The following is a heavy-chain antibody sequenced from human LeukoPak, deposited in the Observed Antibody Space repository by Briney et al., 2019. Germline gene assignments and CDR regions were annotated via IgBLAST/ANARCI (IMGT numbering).Heavy chain of an antibody. CDR2: MSSSGDTI. J-gene: IGHJ4*02. CDR3: AKDHAGYCSSTSCYRFDY. CDR1: GFTFSDYY. V-gene: IGHV3-11*04. D-gene: IGHD2-2*01. Sequence: GGSLRLSCAASGFTFSDYYMTWIRQAPGRGLEWISYMSSSGDTIYYADSVKGRFTVSRDNAQKSLYLQMNSLRAEDTAVYYCAKDHAGYCSSTSCYRFDYWGQGTLVTVSS.